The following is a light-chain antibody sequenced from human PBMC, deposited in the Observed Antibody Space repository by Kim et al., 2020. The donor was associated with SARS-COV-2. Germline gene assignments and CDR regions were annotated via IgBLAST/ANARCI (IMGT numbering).Light chain of an antibody. CDR2: GAS. CDR1: QTITNNS. V-gene: IGKV3-20*01. Sequence: APGERATPSCRASQTITNNSLAWYQQRLGQAPRIVIHGASNRAPGIPDRFSGSGSGTDFTLTISRREPEDFAVYYCQRYGTSPRPFGQGTKVDIK. J-gene: IGKJ1*01. CDR3: QRYGTSPRP.